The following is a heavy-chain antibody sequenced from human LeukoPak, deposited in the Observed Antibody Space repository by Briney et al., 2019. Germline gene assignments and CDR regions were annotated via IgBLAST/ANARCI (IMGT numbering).Heavy chain of an antibody. J-gene: IGHJ4*02. D-gene: IGHD1-7*01. CDR1: GGSISSYY. CDR3: AGRTGTLDY. CDR2: IYYSGST. Sequence: SETLSLTCTVSGGSISSYYWSWIRQPPGKGLEWIGYIYYSGSTNYNPSLKSRVTISVDTSKNQFSLKQSSVTAADTAVYYCAGRTGTLDYWGQGTLVTVSS. V-gene: IGHV4-59*08.